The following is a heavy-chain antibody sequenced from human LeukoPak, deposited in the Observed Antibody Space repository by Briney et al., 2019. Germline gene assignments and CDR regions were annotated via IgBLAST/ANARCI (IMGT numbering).Heavy chain of an antibody. D-gene: IGHD2-15*01. CDR3: ARLLIVVDYFDY. Sequence: PSETLSLTCTVSGGSISSYYWGWIRQPPGKGLEWIGSIYYSGSTYYNPSLKSRVTISVDTSKNQFSLKLSSVTAADTAVYYCARLLIVVDYFDYWGQGTLVTVSS. CDR1: GGSISSYY. J-gene: IGHJ4*02. V-gene: IGHV4-39*01. CDR2: IYYSGST.